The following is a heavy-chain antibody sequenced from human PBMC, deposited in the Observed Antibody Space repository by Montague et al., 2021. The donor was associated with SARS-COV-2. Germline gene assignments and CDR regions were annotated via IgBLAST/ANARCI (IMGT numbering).Heavy chain of an antibody. J-gene: IGHJ4*02. CDR1: GASVASGYFY. V-gene: IGHV4-61*03. Sequence: SESLSLTCTVSGASVASGYFYWSWIRQPPGKGLERIGYMYYTGHTNYNPSLDSRVTMPVDPSKNHFSLTLTSVTAADTAVYYCARSRANVPSRPGFDYWGQGALVTVSS. CDR3: ARSRANVPSRPGFDY. CDR2: MYYTGHT. D-gene: IGHD6-6*01.